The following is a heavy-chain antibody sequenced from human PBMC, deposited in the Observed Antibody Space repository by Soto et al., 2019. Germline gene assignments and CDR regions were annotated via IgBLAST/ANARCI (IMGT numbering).Heavy chain of an antibody. CDR2: ISYSGTTT. D-gene: IGHD3-3*01. J-gene: IGHJ4*02. Sequence: EVQLLESGGGLVQPEGSLRLSCAASGFTFSIHAMSWVRQAPGKGLEWVSAISYSGTTTYYAESVKGRFTISRDNSKNTLYLQMNSLRVEDTVIYYCAKRFTLFGEVKLSPDFDYWGQGTLVTVSS. CDR3: AKRFTLFGEVKLSPDFDY. CDR1: GFTFSIHA. V-gene: IGHV3-23*01.